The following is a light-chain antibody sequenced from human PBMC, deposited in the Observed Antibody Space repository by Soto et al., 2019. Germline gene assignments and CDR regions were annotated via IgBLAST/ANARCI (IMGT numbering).Light chain of an antibody. CDR3: QQYNSYSTWP. CDR1: QSISSW. CDR2: KAS. Sequence: DIQMTQSPSTLSASVGDRVTITCLASQSISSWLAWYQQKPGKAPKVLIYKASNLESGVPSRFSGSGSWTEFTHTISSLQPDDSATYYCQQYNSYSTWPFGQGTKVEIK. V-gene: IGKV1-5*03. J-gene: IGKJ1*01.